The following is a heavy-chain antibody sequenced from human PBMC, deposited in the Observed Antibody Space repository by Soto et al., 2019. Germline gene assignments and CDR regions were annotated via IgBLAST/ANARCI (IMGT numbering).Heavy chain of an antibody. CDR3: ARGMTPPGAPAWYYFDS. V-gene: IGHV4-4*07. Sequence: SETLSLSCTVSVASSTGTSYWSCIRQPAGKGLEWIGRFSLSGTTNYNPSLRSRVTMSADVSKNQFSLRLTSVTAADTALYYCARGMTPPGAPAWYYFDSWGQGTLVTVSS. J-gene: IGHJ4*02. D-gene: IGHD2-8*02. CDR1: VASSTGTSY. CDR2: FSLSGTT.